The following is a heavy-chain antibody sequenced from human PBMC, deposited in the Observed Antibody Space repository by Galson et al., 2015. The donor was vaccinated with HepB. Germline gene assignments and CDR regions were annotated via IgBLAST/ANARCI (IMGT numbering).Heavy chain of an antibody. CDR3: ARRLAARRDGNWFDP. CDR2: MNPKSGNT. D-gene: IGHD6-6*01. J-gene: IGHJ5*02. Sequence: SVKVSCKASGYTFTSHDINWVRQASGQGLEWMGWMNPKSGNTVYAQKFQGRVTMTRDTSISTAYMELSGLRSDDTAVYYCARRLAARRDGNWFDPWGQGTLVTVSA. CDR1: GYTFTSHD. V-gene: IGHV1-8*01.